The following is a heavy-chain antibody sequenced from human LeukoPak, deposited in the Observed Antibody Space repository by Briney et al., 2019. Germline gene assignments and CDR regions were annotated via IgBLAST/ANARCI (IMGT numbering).Heavy chain of an antibody. CDR3: ARGPPDGYCSSTSCYWSWFDP. CDR1: GYTFTSYD. V-gene: IGHV1-8*01. CDR2: MNPNSGNT. J-gene: IGHJ5*02. D-gene: IGHD2-2*03. Sequence: GASVKVSCKASGYTFTSYDINWVRQATGQGLEWMGWMNPNSGNTGYAQKFQGRVTMTRNTSISTAYMELSSLRSEDTAVYYCARGPPDGYCSSTSCYWSWFDPWGQGTLVTASS.